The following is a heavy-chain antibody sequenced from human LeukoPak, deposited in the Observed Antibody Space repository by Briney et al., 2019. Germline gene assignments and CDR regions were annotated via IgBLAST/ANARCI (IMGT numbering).Heavy chain of an antibody. CDR3: AKDGYDILTGYYMGGFDY. V-gene: IGHV3-NL1*01. D-gene: IGHD3-9*01. Sequence: GGSLRLSCAASGFTFSRYSMNWVRQAPGKGLEWVSVISVGGRADYADSVKGRFTISRDNSKNTLYLQMNSLRAEDTAVYYCAKDGYDILTGYYMGGFDYWGQGTLVTVSS. J-gene: IGHJ4*02. CDR1: GFTFSRYS. CDR2: ISVGGRA.